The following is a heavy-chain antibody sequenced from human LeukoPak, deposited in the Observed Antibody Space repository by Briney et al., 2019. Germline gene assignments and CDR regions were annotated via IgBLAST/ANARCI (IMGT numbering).Heavy chain of an antibody. D-gene: IGHD3-10*01. CDR2: INPNSGGT. J-gene: IGHJ6*03. V-gene: IGHV1-2*02. Sequence: ASVKVSCKASGYTFTGYYMHWVRQAPGQGLEWMGWINPNSGGTNYAQKFQGRVTMTRHTSISTAYMELSRLRADDTAVYYCARDPSGYYGSGSDYFYYYMDVWGKGTTVTVSS. CDR1: GYTFTGYY. CDR3: ARDPSGYYGSGSDYFYYYMDV.